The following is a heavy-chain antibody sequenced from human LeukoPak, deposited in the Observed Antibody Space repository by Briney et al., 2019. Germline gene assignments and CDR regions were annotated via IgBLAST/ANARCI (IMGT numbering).Heavy chain of an antibody. Sequence: SETLSLTCAVYAESLIAYYWSWIRQPPGKGLECIGEINDSGSTNYNPSLKSRVTISVDTSKNQFSLKLSSVTAADTAVYYCARSLGYCSRTRCTDAHDIWGQGTMVTVSS. CDR2: INDSGST. D-gene: IGHD2-2*01. CDR3: ARSLGYCSRTRCTDAHDI. V-gene: IGHV4-34*01. J-gene: IGHJ3*02. CDR1: AESLIAYY.